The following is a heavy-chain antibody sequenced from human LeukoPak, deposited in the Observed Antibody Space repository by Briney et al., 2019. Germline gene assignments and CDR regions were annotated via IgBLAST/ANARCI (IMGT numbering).Heavy chain of an antibody. CDR2: ISSSGTTI. CDR3: ALALAVSGFNYFDY. Sequence: GGSLRLSCAASGFTFSSYEMNWVRQAPGKGLQWVSDISSSGTTIYYADSVKGRFTISRDNSKNTLFLQMNSLRAEDTAVYYCALALAVSGFNYFDYWGQGTLVTVSS. D-gene: IGHD5-12*01. J-gene: IGHJ4*02. CDR1: GFTFSSYE. V-gene: IGHV3-48*03.